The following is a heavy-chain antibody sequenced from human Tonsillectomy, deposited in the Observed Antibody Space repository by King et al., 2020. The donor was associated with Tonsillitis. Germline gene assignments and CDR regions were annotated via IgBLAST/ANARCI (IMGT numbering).Heavy chain of an antibody. CDR1: GFTFSDYF. Sequence: VQLVESGGGLVKPGGSLRLSCAGSGFTFSDYFLTWIRQAPGKGLEWVSYISGGGTTIYYADSVKGRFTISRDNAKNSLYLEMNSLRAEDTALYYCARKMWLYYYDALDVWGQGTTVTVSS. CDR3: ARKMWLYYYDALDV. J-gene: IGHJ6*02. D-gene: IGHD5-12*01. CDR2: ISGGGTTI. V-gene: IGHV3-11*01.